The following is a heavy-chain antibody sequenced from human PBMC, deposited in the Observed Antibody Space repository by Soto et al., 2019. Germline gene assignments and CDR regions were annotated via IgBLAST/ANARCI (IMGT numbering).Heavy chain of an antibody. J-gene: IGHJ4*02. Sequence: ASVKVSCKASGYTFTSYYIHWVRQAPGQGLEWVGLINPSGGSTTYAQKFQGRVTMTRDTSTSTVCMELNSLRSEDTAVYFCARDAQIGHGYSAYHTYWGQGTLVTVSS. D-gene: IGHD5-12*01. CDR2: INPSGGST. CDR3: ARDAQIGHGYSAYHTY. V-gene: IGHV1-46*01. CDR1: GYTFTSYY.